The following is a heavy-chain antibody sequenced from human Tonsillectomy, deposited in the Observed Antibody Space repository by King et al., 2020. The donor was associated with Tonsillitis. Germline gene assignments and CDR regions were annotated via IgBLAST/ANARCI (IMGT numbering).Heavy chain of an antibody. V-gene: IGHV3-30*18. Sequence: QLVQSGGGVVQPGRSLRLSCAASGFTFSSYGMHWVRQAPGKGLEWVAVISYDGSNKYYADSVKGRFTISRDNSKNTLYLQMNSLRAEDTAVYYCAKVARGWLVYYFDYWGQGPLVSVS. D-gene: IGHD6-19*01. CDR3: AKVARGWLVYYFDY. CDR2: ISYDGSNK. J-gene: IGHJ4*02. CDR1: GFTFSSYG.